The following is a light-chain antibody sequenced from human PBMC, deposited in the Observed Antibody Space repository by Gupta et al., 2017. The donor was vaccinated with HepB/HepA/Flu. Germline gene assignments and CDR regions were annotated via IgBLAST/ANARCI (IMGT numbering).Light chain of an antibody. J-gene: IGKJ4*01. V-gene: IGKV3-20*01. CDR3: QQYGSSPLT. Sequence: SLSPGERDTLSCRDSQSVSSSYLAWYQQKPGQAPRLLIYGASSRATGIPDRFSGSGSGTDFTLTISRLEPEDFAVYYCQQYGSSPLTFGGGTKVEIK. CDR2: GAS. CDR1: QSVSSSY.